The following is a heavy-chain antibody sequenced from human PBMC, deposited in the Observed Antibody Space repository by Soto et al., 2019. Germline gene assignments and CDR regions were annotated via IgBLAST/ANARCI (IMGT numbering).Heavy chain of an antibody. CDR1: GGSISSGGYY. V-gene: IGHV4-31*03. CDR3: ARDAYYGSGSYYDYYYYMDV. J-gene: IGHJ6*03. CDR2: IYYSGST. D-gene: IGHD3-10*01. Sequence: SETLSLTCTVSGGSISSGGYYWSWIRQHPGKGLEWIGYIYYSGSTYYNPSLKSRVTISVDTSKNQFSLKLSSVTAADTAVYYCARDAYYGSGSYYDYYYYMDVWGKGTTVTVFS.